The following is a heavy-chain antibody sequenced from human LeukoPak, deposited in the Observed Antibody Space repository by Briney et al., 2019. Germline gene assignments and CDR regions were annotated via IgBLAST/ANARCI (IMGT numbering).Heavy chain of an antibody. D-gene: IGHD6-6*01. CDR2: ISYDGSNK. CDR1: GFTFSSYA. J-gene: IGHJ4*02. CDR3: AKGGAAPHLYYFDN. V-gene: IGHV3-30*18. Sequence: PGGPLRLSCAASGFTFSSYAMHWVRQAPGKGLDWVAVISYDGSNKYYADSVKGRFTISRDNSKNTLFLQMNSLRAEDTAVYYCAKGGAAPHLYYFDNWGRGTLVTVSS.